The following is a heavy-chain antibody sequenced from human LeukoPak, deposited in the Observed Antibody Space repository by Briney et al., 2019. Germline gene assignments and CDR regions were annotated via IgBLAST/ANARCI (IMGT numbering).Heavy chain of an antibody. Sequence: GGSLRLSCAASGFTFSNYWMDWVRHAPGKWLGRVSRINSDGSSTNYADSVKGRFTISRDNAKNTLYLQMNSLRAEDTAVYYCTRGSYYFDYWGQGTLVTVSS. J-gene: IGHJ4*02. CDR2: INSDGSST. V-gene: IGHV3-74*01. D-gene: IGHD1-26*01. CDR1: GFTFSNYW. CDR3: TRGSYYFDY.